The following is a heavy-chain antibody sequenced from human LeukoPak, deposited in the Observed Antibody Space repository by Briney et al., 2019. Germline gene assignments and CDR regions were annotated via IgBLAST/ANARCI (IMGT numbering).Heavy chain of an antibody. D-gene: IGHD5-12*01. J-gene: IGHJ6*02. CDR1: ELTFSFYA. V-gene: IGHV3-23*01. Sequence: GGSLRLSCAGSELTFSFYAMTWVRQAPGKGLEWVSGISGSGGSTHYGDSVKGRFTISRDNSKNTLYLQMNSLRAEDTAVYYCAKDRRGYSGYGYDYYGMDVWGQGTTVTVSS. CDR3: AKDRRGYSGYGYDYYGMDV. CDR2: ISGSGGST.